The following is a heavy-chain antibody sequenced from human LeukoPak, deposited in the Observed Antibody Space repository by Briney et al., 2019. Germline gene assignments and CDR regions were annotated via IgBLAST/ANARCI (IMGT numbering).Heavy chain of an antibody. D-gene: IGHD1/OR15-1a*01. J-gene: IGHJ5*02. Sequence: PSETLSLTCTVSGGSISSYYWSWIRQHPGKGLEWIGYIYYSGSTYYNPSLKSRVTISVDTSKNQFSLKLSSVTAADTAVYYCASRTEGGWFDPWGQGTLVTVSS. CDR3: ASRTEGGWFDP. CDR2: IYYSGST. V-gene: IGHV4-59*06. CDR1: GGSISSYY.